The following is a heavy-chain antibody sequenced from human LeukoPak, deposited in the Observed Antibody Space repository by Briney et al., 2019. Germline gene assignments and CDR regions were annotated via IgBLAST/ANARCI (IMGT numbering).Heavy chain of an antibody. CDR3: ARARSSWYKDY. V-gene: IGHV1-69*05. J-gene: IGHJ4*02. D-gene: IGHD6-13*01. CDR2: IIPIFGTA. Sequence: ASVKVSSTASGGTFSSYAISWVRQAPGQGLEWMGRIIPIFGTANYAQKFQGRVTITTDESKSTAYMELSSLRSEDAAVYYCARARSSWYKDYWGQGTLVTVSS. CDR1: GGTFSSYA.